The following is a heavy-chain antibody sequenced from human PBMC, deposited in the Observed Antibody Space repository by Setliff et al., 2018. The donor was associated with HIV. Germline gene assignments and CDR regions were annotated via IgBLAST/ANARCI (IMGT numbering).Heavy chain of an antibody. CDR3: TRDTGYILSGYRPHWYFDL. Sequence: SETLSLTCTFSGDSISSGNYYWSWIRQPAGKGLEWIGPIYSTGSTNYNPSLKSRVTISSDTSKNLFSLKLTTVTAADAAVYYCTRDTGYILSGYRPHWYFDLWGRGTLVTV. J-gene: IGHJ2*01. D-gene: IGHD3-9*01. CDR1: GDSISSGNYY. CDR2: IYSTGST. V-gene: IGHV4-61*02.